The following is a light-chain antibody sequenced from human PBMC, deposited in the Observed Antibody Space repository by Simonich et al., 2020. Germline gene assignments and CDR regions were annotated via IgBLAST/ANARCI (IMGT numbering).Light chain of an antibody. CDR2: DAS. CDR3: QQYGSSPYT. CDR1: QSVSSSY. V-gene: IGKV3D-20*01. J-gene: IGKJ2*01. Sequence: EIVLTQSPGTLSLSPGARATLSCRASQSVSSSYLAWYQQKPGLAPRLLIYDASIRATGIPDRFSGSGSGTDFTLTSSRLEPEDFAVYYCQQYGSSPYTFGQGTKLEIK.